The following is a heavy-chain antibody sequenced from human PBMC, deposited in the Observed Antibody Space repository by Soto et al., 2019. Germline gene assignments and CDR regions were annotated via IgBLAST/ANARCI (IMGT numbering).Heavy chain of an antibody. D-gene: IGHD1-26*01. V-gene: IGHV3-33*01. CDR1: GFTFSSYG. CDR3: ARGEWELPYYFDY. J-gene: IGHJ4*02. Sequence: QVQLVESGGGVVQPGRSPRLSCAASGFTFSSYGMHWVRQAPGKGLEWVAVIWYDGSNKYYADSVKGRFTISRDNSKNTLYLQMNSLRAEDTAVYYCARGEWELPYYFDYWGQGTLVTVSS. CDR2: IWYDGSNK.